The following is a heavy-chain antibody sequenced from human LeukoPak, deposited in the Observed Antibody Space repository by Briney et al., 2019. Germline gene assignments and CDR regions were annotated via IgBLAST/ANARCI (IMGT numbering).Heavy chain of an antibody. D-gene: IGHD3-10*01. CDR2: ISSSGNAI. CDR1: GFPFSSYE. V-gene: IGHV3-48*03. CDR3: ARDSALGGAGDI. Sequence: GGSLRLSCAASGFPFSSYEMNWVRQAPGKGLEWVSYISSSGNAIYYADSVRGRFTISRDNSKNTLYLQMNSLRAEDTAVYYCARDSALGGAGDIWGQGTMVTVSS. J-gene: IGHJ3*02.